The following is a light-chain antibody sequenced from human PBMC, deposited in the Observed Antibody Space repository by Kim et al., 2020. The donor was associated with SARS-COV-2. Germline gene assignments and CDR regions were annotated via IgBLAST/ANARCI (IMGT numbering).Light chain of an antibody. CDR3: QVWDSSTAV. Sequence: SGALGQTARITWGGKNIGSKNVHWDQQKPGQAPVLVIYRDSNRPSGIPERFSGSNAGNTATLTISRAQAGDEADYYCQVWDSSTAVFGGGTQLTVL. J-gene: IGLJ3*02. V-gene: IGLV3-9*01. CDR2: RDS. CDR1: NIGSKN.